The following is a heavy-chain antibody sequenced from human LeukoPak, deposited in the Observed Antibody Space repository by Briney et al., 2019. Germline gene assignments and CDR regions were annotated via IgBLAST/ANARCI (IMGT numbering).Heavy chain of an antibody. V-gene: IGHV1-24*01. Sequence: ASVKVSCKVSGYTLTELSMHWVRQAPGKGLEWMGGFDPEDGETIYAQKFQGRVTMTEDTSTDTAHMELSSLRSEDTAVYYCATHPFYYYDSSGLPGWFDPWGQGTLVTVSS. CDR2: FDPEDGET. CDR3: ATHPFYYYDSSGLPGWFDP. CDR1: GYTLTELS. J-gene: IGHJ5*02. D-gene: IGHD3-22*01.